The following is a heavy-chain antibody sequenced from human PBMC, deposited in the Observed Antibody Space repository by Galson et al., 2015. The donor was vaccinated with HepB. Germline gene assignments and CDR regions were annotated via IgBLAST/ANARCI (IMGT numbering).Heavy chain of an antibody. D-gene: IGHD3-22*01. V-gene: IGHV3-30-3*01. J-gene: IGHJ3*02. Sequence: SLRLSCAASGFTFSSYAMHWVRQAPGKGLEWVAVISYDGSNKYYADSVKGRFTISRDNSKNTLYLQMNSLRAEDTAVYYCARGIPIPLTYYYDSSGTTEYDAFDIWGQGTMVTVSS. CDR3: ARGIPIPLTYYYDSSGTTEYDAFDI. CDR1: GFTFSSYA. CDR2: ISYDGSNK.